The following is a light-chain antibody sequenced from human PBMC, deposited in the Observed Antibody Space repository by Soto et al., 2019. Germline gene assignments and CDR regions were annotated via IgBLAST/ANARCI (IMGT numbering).Light chain of an antibody. Sequence: EIVLTQSPGTLSLSPGERATLSCRASQSVSNNYLAWYQQKPGQAPRLLIYAASSRAADIPDRFSGSGSGTDFTLTINRLEPGDFAEYYCQQYVSSPFTFGPGTKVDIK. CDR1: QSVSNNY. J-gene: IGKJ3*01. CDR3: QQYVSSPFT. CDR2: AAS. V-gene: IGKV3-20*01.